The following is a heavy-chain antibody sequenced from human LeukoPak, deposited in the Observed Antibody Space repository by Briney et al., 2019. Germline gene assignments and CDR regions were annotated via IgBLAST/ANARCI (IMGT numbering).Heavy chain of an antibody. V-gene: IGHV3-23*01. CDR3: AKSVVPALQASRMMDV. CDR1: GFTFSSYA. Sequence: PGGSLRLSCAASGFTFSSYAMSWVRQAPGKGLEWVSAISGSGGSTYYADSVKGRFTISRDNSKNTLYLQMNSLRAEDTAVYYCAKSVVPALQASRMMDVWGQGTTVTVSS. J-gene: IGHJ6*02. CDR2: ISGSGGST. D-gene: IGHD2-2*01.